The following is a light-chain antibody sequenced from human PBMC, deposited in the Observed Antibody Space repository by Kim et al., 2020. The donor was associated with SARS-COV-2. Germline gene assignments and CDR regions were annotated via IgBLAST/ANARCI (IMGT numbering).Light chain of an antibody. CDR3: QQYKTYPWT. Sequence: SSVGDRITLPCRARPGINNLLAWFQQKPGKAPKLLIHKASTLLSAVPSRFSGSGSATEFTLTISSLQPDDFGTYYCQQYKTYPWTFGPGTKVDIK. CDR2: KAS. J-gene: IGKJ1*01. CDR1: PGINNL. V-gene: IGKV1-5*03.